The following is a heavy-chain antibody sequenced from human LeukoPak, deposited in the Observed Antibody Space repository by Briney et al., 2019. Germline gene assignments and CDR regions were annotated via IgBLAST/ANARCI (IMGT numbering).Heavy chain of an antibody. D-gene: IGHD3-22*01. V-gene: IGHV4-4*07. J-gene: IGHJ4*02. CDR2: IYTSGST. Sequence: SETLSLTCTVSGGSISSYYWSRIRQPAGKGLEWIGRIYTSGSTNYNPSLKSRVTMSVDTSKNQFSLKLSSVTAADTAVYYCARVRPYYYDSSGNYFDYWGQGTLVTVSS. CDR1: GGSISSYY. CDR3: ARVRPYYYDSSGNYFDY.